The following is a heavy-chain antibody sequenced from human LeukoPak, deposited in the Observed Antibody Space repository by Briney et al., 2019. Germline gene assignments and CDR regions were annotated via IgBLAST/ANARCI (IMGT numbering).Heavy chain of an antibody. CDR1: GFTFSSYG. V-gene: IGHV3-33*01. CDR3: ARDPRGLVRGHYYYGMDI. J-gene: IGHJ6*02. D-gene: IGHD3-10*01. Sequence: GGSLRLSCAASGFTFSSYGMHWVRQAPGKGLEWVAVIWYDGSNKYYADSVKGRFTISRDNSKNTLYLQMNSLRAEDTAVYYCARDPRGLVRGHYYYGMDIWGQGTTVTVSS. CDR2: IWYDGSNK.